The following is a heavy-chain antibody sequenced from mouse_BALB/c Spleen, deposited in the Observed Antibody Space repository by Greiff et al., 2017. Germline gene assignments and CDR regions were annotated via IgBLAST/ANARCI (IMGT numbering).Heavy chain of an antibody. V-gene: IGHV14-3*02. J-gene: IGHJ1*01. CDR1: GFNIKDTY. CDR2: IDPANGNT. D-gene: IGHD2-2*01. Sequence: DVQLQESGAELVKPGASVKLSCTASGFNIKDTYMHWVKQRPEQGLEWIGRIDPANGNTKYDPKFQGKATITADTSSNTAYLQLSSLTSEDTAVYYCAGGGYDGYWYFDVWGAGTTVTVSS. CDR3: AGGGYDGYWYFDV.